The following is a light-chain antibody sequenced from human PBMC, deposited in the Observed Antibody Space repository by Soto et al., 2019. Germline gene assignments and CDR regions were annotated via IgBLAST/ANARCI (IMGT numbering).Light chain of an antibody. CDR3: SSYTGITTLHV. Sequence: QSVLTQPVSVAGSPGQSITISCTGTSSDVGGYNSVSWYQQHPGEAPKLLIYDVSLRPSEVSNRFSGSKSGDTASLTISGLQAEDEADYYCSSYTGITTLHVFGTGTKLTVL. V-gene: IGLV2-14*03. CDR2: DVS. CDR1: SSDVGGYNS. J-gene: IGLJ1*01.